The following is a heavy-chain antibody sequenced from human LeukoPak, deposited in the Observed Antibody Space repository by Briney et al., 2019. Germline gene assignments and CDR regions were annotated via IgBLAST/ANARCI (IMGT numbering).Heavy chain of an antibody. CDR1: GYTFTSYD. J-gene: IGHJ5*02. CDR3: ARGRPTGTTFWFDP. D-gene: IGHD1-1*01. CDR2: MNPNSGNT. V-gene: IGHV1-8*01. Sequence: GASVKVSCKASGYTFTSYDINWVRQATGQGLEWMGWMNPNSGNTGYAQKFQGRVTMTRNTSISTAYMELSSLRSEDTAVYYCARGRPTGTTFWFDPWGQGTLSPSPQ.